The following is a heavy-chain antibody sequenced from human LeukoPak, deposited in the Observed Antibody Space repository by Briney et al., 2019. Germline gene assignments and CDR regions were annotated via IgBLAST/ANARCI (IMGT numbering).Heavy chain of an antibody. CDR1: GGTFSSYA. J-gene: IGHJ4*02. D-gene: IGHD6-13*01. Sequence: LVKVSCKASGGTFSSYAISWVRQAPGQGLEWMGGIIPIFGTANYAQKFQGRVTITADESTSTAYMELSSLRSEDTAVYYCARPGIAAAGTVSFDYWGQGTLVTVSS. CDR2: IIPIFGTA. V-gene: IGHV1-69*01. CDR3: ARPGIAAAGTVSFDY.